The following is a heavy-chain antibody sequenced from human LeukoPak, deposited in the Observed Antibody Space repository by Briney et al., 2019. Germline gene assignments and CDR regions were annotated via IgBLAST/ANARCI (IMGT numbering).Heavy chain of an antibody. Sequence: PGGSLRLSCAVSGFSVSDKYMSWVRQASGKGLEWVSVFYTGGNKYYADFVKGRFTISRDNSNNMVFLQMNSLTVEDTALYYCAGGQMFTSGGFDNWGQGTLVTVSS. CDR1: GFSVSDKY. D-gene: IGHD6-19*01. V-gene: IGHV3-53*01. J-gene: IGHJ4*02. CDR3: AGGQMFTSGGFDN. CDR2: FYTGGNK.